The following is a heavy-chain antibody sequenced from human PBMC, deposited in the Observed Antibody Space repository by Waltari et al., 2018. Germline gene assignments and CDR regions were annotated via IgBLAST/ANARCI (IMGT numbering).Heavy chain of an antibody. Sequence: EVQLVESGGGLVQPGRSLRLSCRASGFTLGDYAMSWFRQAPGKGLEWVGFIRSKAYGGKTEYAASVKGRFTISRDDSKSIAYLQMNSLKTEDTAVYYCTRDQHYCSGTSCYVPDYWGQGTLVTVSS. CDR2: IRSKAYGGKT. V-gene: IGHV3-49*03. J-gene: IGHJ4*02. CDR1: GFTLGDYA. D-gene: IGHD2-2*01. CDR3: TRDQHYCSGTSCYVPDY.